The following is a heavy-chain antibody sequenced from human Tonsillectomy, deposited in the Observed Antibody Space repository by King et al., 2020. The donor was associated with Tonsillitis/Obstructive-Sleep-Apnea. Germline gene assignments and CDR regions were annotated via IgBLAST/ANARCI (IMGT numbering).Heavy chain of an antibody. J-gene: IGHJ3*02. CDR2: IKQDGSEK. CDR3: ARDPHAVDI. V-gene: IGHV3-7*04. CDR1: GFTFSSYW. Sequence: VQLVESGGGLDQPGGSLRLSCAASGFTFSSYWMSWVRQAPGKGLEWVADIKQDGSEKYYVDSVKGRFTISRDNAKKSLHLQMNSLRAEDTAVYYCARDPHAVDIWGQGTMVTVSS.